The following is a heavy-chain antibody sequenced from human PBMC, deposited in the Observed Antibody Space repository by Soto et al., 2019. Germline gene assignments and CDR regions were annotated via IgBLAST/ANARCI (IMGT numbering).Heavy chain of an antibody. J-gene: IGHJ4*02. V-gene: IGHV4-39*01. CDR3: ARLGYCTNGVCYTEGGYFDY. CDR1: GGSISSSSYY. CDR2: IYYSGST. D-gene: IGHD2-8*01. Sequence: TLSLTCTVSGGSISSSSYYWGWIRQPPGKGLEWIGSIYYSGSTYYNPSLKSRVTISVDTSKNQFSLKLSSVTAADTAVYYCARLGYCTNGVCYTEGGYFDYWGQGTLVTVSS.